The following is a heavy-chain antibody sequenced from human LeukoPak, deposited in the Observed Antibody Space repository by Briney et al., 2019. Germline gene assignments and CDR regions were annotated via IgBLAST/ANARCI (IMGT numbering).Heavy chain of an antibody. Sequence: PSQTLSLTCTVSGGSISSGGYYWSWIRQPPGKGLEWIGYIYHSGSTYYNPSLKSRVTISVDRSKNQLSLKLSSVTAADTAVYYCARENRVVVPAAKVGYYYYMDVWGKGTTVTVSS. CDR1: GGSISSGGYY. D-gene: IGHD2-2*01. J-gene: IGHJ6*03. CDR2: IYHSGST. V-gene: IGHV4-30-2*01. CDR3: ARENRVVVPAAKVGYYYYMDV.